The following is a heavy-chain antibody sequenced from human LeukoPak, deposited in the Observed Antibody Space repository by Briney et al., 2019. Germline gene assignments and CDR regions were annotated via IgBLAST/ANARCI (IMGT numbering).Heavy chain of an antibody. Sequence: GGSLRLSCAASGFTVSSNYMSWVRQAPGKGLEWVSIISDNGDYTYYADSVKGRFSISRDNSKSTLFLQMNSLRAEDSAIYYCVKLRRFLDTTESNYMDVWGKGTTVTVSS. CDR1: GFTVSSNY. D-gene: IGHD3/OR15-3a*01. V-gene: IGHV3-53*01. CDR3: VKLRRFLDTTESNYMDV. CDR2: ISDNGDYT. J-gene: IGHJ6*03.